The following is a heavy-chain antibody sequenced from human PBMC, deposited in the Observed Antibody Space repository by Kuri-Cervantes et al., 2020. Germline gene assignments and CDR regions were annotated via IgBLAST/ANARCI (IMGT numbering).Heavy chain of an antibody. CDR2: IWYDGSNK. J-gene: IGHJ6*02. V-gene: IGHV3-30*02. CDR1: GLTFSSYG. Sequence: GESLKISCAASGLTFSSYGMHWVRQAPGKGLEWVAVIWYDGSNKYYADSVKGRFTISRDNSKNTLYLQMNSLRAEDTAVYYCAKDAGYGDHNYYYGMDVWGQGTMVTVSS. D-gene: IGHD4-17*01. CDR3: AKDAGYGDHNYYYGMDV.